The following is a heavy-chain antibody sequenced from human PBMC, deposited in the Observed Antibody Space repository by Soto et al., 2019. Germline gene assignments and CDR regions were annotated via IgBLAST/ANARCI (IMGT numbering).Heavy chain of an antibody. Sequence: SETLSLTCAVYCGSFSGYYWSWIRQPPGKGLEWIGEINHSGSTNYNPSLKSRVTISVDTSKNQFSLKLSSVTAADTAVYYCARGLAVYDYGSGSYYRGWGQGTLVTVAS. CDR2: INHSGST. V-gene: IGHV4-34*01. CDR1: CGSFSGYY. D-gene: IGHD3-10*01. CDR3: ARGLAVYDYGSGSYYRG. J-gene: IGHJ1*01.